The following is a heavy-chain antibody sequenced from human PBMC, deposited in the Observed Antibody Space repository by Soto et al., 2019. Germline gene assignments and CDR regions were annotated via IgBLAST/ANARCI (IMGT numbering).Heavy chain of an antibody. V-gene: IGHV4-61*05. Sequence: SESLSLTCTVSGGSISSSGYYWGWLRQPPGKGLEWIGFIYYTGSTSYNPSLKSRVTISMDTSKNQFSLKLTSVTAADTAVYSCARAINCGGGSCSFDPWGQGTLVTSPQ. CDR3: ARAINCGGGSCSFDP. J-gene: IGHJ5*02. CDR2: IYYTGST. D-gene: IGHD2-15*01. CDR1: GGSISSSGYY.